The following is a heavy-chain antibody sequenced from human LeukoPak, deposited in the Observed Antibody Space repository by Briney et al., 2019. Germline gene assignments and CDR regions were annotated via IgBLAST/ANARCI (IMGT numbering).Heavy chain of an antibody. V-gene: IGHV4-38-2*01. CDR2: IYHSGST. Sequence: KPSETLSLTCAVSGYSISSGYYWGWIRQPPGKGLEWIGSIYHSGSTYYNPSLKSRVTISVDTSKNQFSLKLSSVTAADTAVYYCARGPIWFGEEGAFDIWGQGTMVTVSS. CDR3: ARGPIWFGEEGAFDI. D-gene: IGHD3-10*01. J-gene: IGHJ3*02. CDR1: GYSISSGYY.